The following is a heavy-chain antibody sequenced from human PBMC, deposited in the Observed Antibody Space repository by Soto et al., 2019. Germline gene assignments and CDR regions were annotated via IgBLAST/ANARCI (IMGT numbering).Heavy chain of an antibody. CDR2: ISWNSGSI. D-gene: IGHD1-26*01. CDR1: GFTFDDYA. Sequence: GGSLRLSCAASGFTFDDYAMHWVRQAPGKGLEWVSGISWNSGSIGYADSVKGRFTISRDNAKNSLYLQMNSLRAEDTALYYCAKAGMGSYYYYYYMDVWGKGTTVTVSS. CDR3: AKAGMGSYYYYYYMDV. V-gene: IGHV3-9*01. J-gene: IGHJ6*03.